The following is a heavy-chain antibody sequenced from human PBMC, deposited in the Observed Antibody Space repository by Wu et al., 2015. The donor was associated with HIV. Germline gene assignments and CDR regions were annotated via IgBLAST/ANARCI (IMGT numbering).Heavy chain of an antibody. J-gene: IGHJ4*02. CDR2: INHSGNT. CDR3: AREVAGY. CDR1: GGSLNTYY. V-gene: IGHV4-34*02. Sequence: QVQLQQWGAGLLKPSETLSLTCAVYGGSLNTYYWSWIRQPPGKGLEWVGEINHSGNTNYNPSPEGRVTISVDTSKNQFSLKVSSVTAADTAVCYCAREVAGYWGQGTLVTVSS. D-gene: IGHD5-12*01.